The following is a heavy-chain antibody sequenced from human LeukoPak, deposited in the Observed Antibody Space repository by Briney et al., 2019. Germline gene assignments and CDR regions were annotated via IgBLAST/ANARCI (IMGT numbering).Heavy chain of an antibody. D-gene: IGHD4-11*01. J-gene: IGHJ4*02. CDR3: AKDPTVTPVSYYFDY. CDR1: GFTFSSYA. V-gene: IGHV3-23*01. CDR2: ISGSGGST. Sequence: GGSLRLSCAASGFTFSSYAMSWVRQAPGKGLEWVSAISGSGGSTYYADSVKGRFTISRDNSKNTLYLQMNSLRAEDTAVYYCAKDPTVTPVSYYFDYWGQGTLVTVSS.